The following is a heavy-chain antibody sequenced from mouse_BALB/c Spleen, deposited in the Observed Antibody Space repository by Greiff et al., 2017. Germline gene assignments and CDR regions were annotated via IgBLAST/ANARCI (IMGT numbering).Heavy chain of an antibody. V-gene: IGHV5-17*02. CDR1: GFTFSSFG. CDR3: ARKGDYGTPFAY. J-gene: IGHJ3*01. Sequence: EVKLMESGGGLVQPGGSRKLSCAASGFTFSSFGMHWVRQAPEKGLEWVAYISSGSSTIYYADTVKGRFTISRDNPKNTLFLQMTSLRSEDTAMYYCARKGDYGTPFAYWGQGTLVTVSA. CDR2: ISSGSSTI. D-gene: IGHD1-1*01.